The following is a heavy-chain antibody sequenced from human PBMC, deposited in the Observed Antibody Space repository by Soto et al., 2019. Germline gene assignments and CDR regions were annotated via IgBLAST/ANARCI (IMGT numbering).Heavy chain of an antibody. CDR3: ARGEQYSGRIFDY. Sequence: LSLTCTVSGGSISSSSYYWGWIRQPPGKGLEWIGSIYYSGSTYYNPSLKSRVTISVDTSKNQFSLKLSSVTAADTAVYFCARGEQYSGRIFDYWGQGTLVTVSS. CDR2: IYYSGST. CDR1: GGSISSSSYY. D-gene: IGHD1-26*01. V-gene: IGHV4-39*01. J-gene: IGHJ4*01.